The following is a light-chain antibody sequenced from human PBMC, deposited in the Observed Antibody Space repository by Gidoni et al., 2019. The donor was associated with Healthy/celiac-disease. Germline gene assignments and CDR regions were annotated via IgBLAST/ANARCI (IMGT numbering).Light chain of an antibody. CDR2: DVS. CDR1: SSDVGGYNY. Sequence: QSALTQTRSVSGSPGQSVTISCTGPSSDVGGYNYVSWYQQHPGKAPKLMIDDVSKRPSVVPDRFSGSKSGNTASLTISGLQAEDEADYYCCSYAGSYTLYVFGTGTKVTVL. CDR3: CSYAGSYTLYV. J-gene: IGLJ1*01. V-gene: IGLV2-11*01.